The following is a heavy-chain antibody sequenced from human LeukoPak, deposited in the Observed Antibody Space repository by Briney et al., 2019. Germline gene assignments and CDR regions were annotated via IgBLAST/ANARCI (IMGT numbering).Heavy chain of an antibody. CDR2: ISAGSEDS. J-gene: IGHJ6*02. D-gene: IGHD2-21*01. Sequence: GGSLRLSSTAYGVTFGGYAMSWARQAPGQGREWVSSISAGSEDSYYADSVKGGCTISRDNSKSTLYLQMNSLRADDTAAYSCARAIAQYSNTWLYYSYGLDVWGQGTTVTVSS. CDR1: GVTFGGYA. V-gene: IGHV3-23*01. CDR3: ARAIAQYSNTWLYYSYGLDV.